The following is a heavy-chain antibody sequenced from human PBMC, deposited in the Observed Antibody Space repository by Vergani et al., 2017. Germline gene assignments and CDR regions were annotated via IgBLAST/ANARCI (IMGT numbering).Heavy chain of an antibody. Sequence: EVQLVESGGGLVQPGGSLRLSCAASGFTFSSYSMNWVGQAPGKGLEWVSYISSSSSTIFYADSVKGRFTISRDNAKNALYLQMNSLRAEDTAVYYCARSGRREVTMVRVFTGQEIDYWGEGTLVTVSS. CDR3: ARSGRREVTMVRVFTGQEIDY. D-gene: IGHD3-10*01. V-gene: IGHV3-48*01. J-gene: IGHJ4*02. CDR2: ISSSSSTI. CDR1: GFTFSSYS.